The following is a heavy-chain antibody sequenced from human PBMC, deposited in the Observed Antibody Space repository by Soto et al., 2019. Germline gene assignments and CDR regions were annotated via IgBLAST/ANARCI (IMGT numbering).Heavy chain of an antibody. CDR1: GGSISSYY. CDR3: ARTMTEASRSVAIDWFDT. CDR2: SYYSGST. D-gene: IGHD5-12*01. V-gene: IGHV4-59*01. J-gene: IGHJ5*02. Sequence: SETLSLTCTVSGGSISSYYWSWIRQPPGKGLQWIGESYYSGSTNYNHSRTSRVTIPVDTAKIQFSLKLSSVTAADTAVYDCARTMTEASRSVAIDWFDTCGQGTLVTVSS.